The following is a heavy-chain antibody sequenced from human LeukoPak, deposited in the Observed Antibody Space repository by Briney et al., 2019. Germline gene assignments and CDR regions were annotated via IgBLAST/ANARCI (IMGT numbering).Heavy chain of an antibody. J-gene: IGHJ6*02. CDR2: IYYSGST. V-gene: IGHV4-39*01. D-gene: IGHD3-3*01. Sequence: PSETLSLTCTVSGGSISSSSYSWGWIRQPPGKGLEWIGSIYYSGSTYYNPSLKSRVTISVDTSKNQFSLKLSSVTAADTAVYYCAGGVVPFYYGMDVWGQGTTVTVSS. CDR3: AGGVVPFYYGMDV. CDR1: GGSISSSSYS.